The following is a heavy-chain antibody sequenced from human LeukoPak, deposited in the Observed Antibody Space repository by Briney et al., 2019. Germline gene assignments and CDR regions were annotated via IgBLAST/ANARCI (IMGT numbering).Heavy chain of an antibody. Sequence: SETLSLTCAVYGGSFSGYCWSWIRQPPGKGLEWIGEINHSGSTNYNPSLKSRVTISVDTSKNQFSLKLSSVTAADTAVYYCALRYCSGGSCSGSGFDPWGQGTLVTVSS. V-gene: IGHV4-34*01. D-gene: IGHD2-15*01. CDR1: GGSFSGYC. J-gene: IGHJ5*02. CDR3: ALRYCSGGSCSGSGFDP. CDR2: INHSGST.